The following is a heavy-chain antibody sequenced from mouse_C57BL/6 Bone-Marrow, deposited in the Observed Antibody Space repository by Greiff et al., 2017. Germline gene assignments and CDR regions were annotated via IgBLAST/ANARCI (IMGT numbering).Heavy chain of an antibody. CDR1: GYTFTSYD. D-gene: IGHD1-1*01. J-gene: IGHJ4*01. CDR2: IYPRSGST. Sequence: VQLQESGPDLVKPGASVKLSCKASGYTFTSYDIHWVKHRPGQGLEWIGWIYPRSGSTQYNEQFNGTSPLTVYPSSSTSYMEHHSLTSEDSAVYFCARCGLLHRVYYAMDYWGQGTSVTVSS. V-gene: IGHV1-85*01. CDR3: ARCGLLHRVYYAMDY.